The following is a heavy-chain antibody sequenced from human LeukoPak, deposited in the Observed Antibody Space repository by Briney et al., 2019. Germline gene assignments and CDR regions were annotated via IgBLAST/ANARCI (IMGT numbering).Heavy chain of an antibody. J-gene: IGHJ4*02. CDR2: ISYDGSNK. V-gene: IGHV3-30*04. Sequence: AGRSLRLSCAASGFTFSSYAMHWVRQAPGKGLEWVAVISYDGSNKYYADSVKGRFTISRDNSKNTLYLQMNSLRAEDTAVYYCARGVGATFPLPFFDYWGQGTLVTVSS. CDR1: GFTFSSYA. D-gene: IGHD1-26*01. CDR3: ARGVGATFPLPFFDY.